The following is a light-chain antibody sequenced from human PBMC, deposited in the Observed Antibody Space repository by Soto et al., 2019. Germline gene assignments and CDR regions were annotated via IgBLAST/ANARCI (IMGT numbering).Light chain of an antibody. Sequence: QSVLTQPPSVPGAPGQRVTISCTGSSSNIGAGYDVHWYQQLPGTAPKLLIYGNNNRPSGVPDRFSGSKSGTSASLAITGLQAEDEADYYCQSYDSSLSGGVFGGGTKLTVL. J-gene: IGLJ3*02. V-gene: IGLV1-40*01. CDR3: QSYDSSLSGGV. CDR1: SSNIGAGYD. CDR2: GNN.